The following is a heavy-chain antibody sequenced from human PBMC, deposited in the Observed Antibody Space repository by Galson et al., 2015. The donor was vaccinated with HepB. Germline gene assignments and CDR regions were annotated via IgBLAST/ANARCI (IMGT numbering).Heavy chain of an antibody. CDR1: GFTVSSNY. CDR3: ARFDYGDYVGFDY. J-gene: IGHJ4*02. Sequence: SLRLSCAASGFTVSSNYMSWVRQAPGKGLEGVSVTYSGGSTYYADSVKGRFTISRDNSKTTLYLQMNSLRAEDTAVYYCARFDYGDYVGFDYWGQGTLVTVSS. V-gene: IGHV3-53*01. CDR2: TYSGGST. D-gene: IGHD4-17*01.